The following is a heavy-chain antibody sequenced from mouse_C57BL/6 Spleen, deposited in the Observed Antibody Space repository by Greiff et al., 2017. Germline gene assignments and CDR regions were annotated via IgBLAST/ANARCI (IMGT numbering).Heavy chain of an antibody. D-gene: IGHD4-1*01. J-gene: IGHJ4*01. CDR1: GYAFTNYL. CDR2: INPGSGGT. CDR3: ARYAKLGAYYAMDY. V-gene: IGHV1-54*01. Sequence: VQLKESGAELVRPGTSVKVSCKASGYAFTNYLIEWVKQRPGQGLEWIGVINPGSGGTNYNEKFKGKATLTADKSSSTAYMQLSSLTSEDSAVYFCARYAKLGAYYAMDYWGQGTSVTVSS.